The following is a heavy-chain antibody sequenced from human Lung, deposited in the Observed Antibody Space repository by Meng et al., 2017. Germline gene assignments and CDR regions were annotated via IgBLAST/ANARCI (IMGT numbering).Heavy chain of an antibody. CDR1: GFTFRSYW. V-gene: IGHV3-74*01. Sequence: VRSGGSGGGPVPPGGSLGLPCAASGFTFRSYWMHWVRQAPGKGLVWVSRIRGDGGSIVYADSVKGRFTISRDNAKNTLFLQMNSLRAEDTAVYYCARESGYFEYWGQGILVTVSS. CDR2: IRGDGGSI. J-gene: IGHJ4*02. CDR3: ARESGYFEY.